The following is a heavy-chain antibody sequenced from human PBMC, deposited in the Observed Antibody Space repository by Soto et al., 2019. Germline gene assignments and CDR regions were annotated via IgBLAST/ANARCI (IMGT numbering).Heavy chain of an antibody. CDR1: GGSISSYY. CDR2: IYYTGST. D-gene: IGHD3-22*01. Sequence: SETLSLTCTVSGGSISSYYWSWIRQPPGKGLEWIGYIYYTGSTNYNPSLKSRVTISVDTSKNQSSLKLSSVTAADTAVYYCARERYVGAGYYGSTSGDAFDIWGQGTMLTVSS. J-gene: IGHJ3*02. V-gene: IGHV4-59*01. CDR3: ARERYVGAGYYGSTSGDAFDI.